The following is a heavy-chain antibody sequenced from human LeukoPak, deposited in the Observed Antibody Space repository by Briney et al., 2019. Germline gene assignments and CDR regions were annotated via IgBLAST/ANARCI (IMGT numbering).Heavy chain of an antibody. Sequence: SETLSLTCAVSGYSISGGYYWGWIRQPPGKGLEWIGTIYHNGGTFYNSSLKSRVTVSVDTPKNQFSLKVNSVTAADTAVYYCARHSGSTGLDYWGQGTLVTVSS. CDR2: IYHNGGT. J-gene: IGHJ4*02. V-gene: IGHV4-38-2*01. D-gene: IGHD1-26*01. CDR3: ARHSGSTGLDY. CDR1: GYSISGGYY.